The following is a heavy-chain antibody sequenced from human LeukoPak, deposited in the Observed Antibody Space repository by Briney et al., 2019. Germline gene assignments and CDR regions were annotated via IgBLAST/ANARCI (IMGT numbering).Heavy chain of an antibody. D-gene: IGHD3-3*01. CDR3: TRDSSESWDFWSGPLEYYFDY. Sequence: GGSLRLSCTASGFTFGDYAMSWVRQAPGKGLEWVGFIRSKAYGGTTEYAASVKGRFTISRDDSKSIAYLQMNSLKTEDTAVYYCTRDSSESWDFWSGPLEYYFDYWGQGTLVTVSS. CDR2: IRSKAYGGTT. CDR1: GFTFGDYA. J-gene: IGHJ4*02. V-gene: IGHV3-49*04.